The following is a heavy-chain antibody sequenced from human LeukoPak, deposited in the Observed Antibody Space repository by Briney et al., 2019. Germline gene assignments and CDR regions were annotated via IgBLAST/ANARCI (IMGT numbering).Heavy chain of an antibody. J-gene: IGHJ4*02. V-gene: IGHV3-74*01. CDR3: AKDMSNSGSYYPVDY. CDR2: INSDGSST. CDR1: GFTFSSYW. D-gene: IGHD1-26*01. Sequence: GGSLRLSCAASGFTFSSYWMHWVRQAPGKGLVWVSRINSDGSSTSYADSVKGRFTISRDNSKNTLYLQMNSLRAEDTALYYCAKDMSNSGSYYPVDYWGQGTLVTVSS.